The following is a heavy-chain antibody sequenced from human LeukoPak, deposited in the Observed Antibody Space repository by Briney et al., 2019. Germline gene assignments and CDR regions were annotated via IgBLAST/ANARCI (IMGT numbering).Heavy chain of an antibody. CDR3: ARDSVAGRPGWFVP. D-gene: IGHD6-6*01. V-gene: IGHV1-18*01. CDR2: IRAYNGNT. J-gene: IGHJ5*02. CDR1: VYCLTTYS. Sequence: AAVTVSPMPSVYCLTTYSVHWVRQAPRQGVGWLGWIRAYNGNTKYAQKLQGRVTMTTDTSTSTDYMELRSLRPDDTAVYYCARDSVAGRPGWFVPWGEGALVGVSS.